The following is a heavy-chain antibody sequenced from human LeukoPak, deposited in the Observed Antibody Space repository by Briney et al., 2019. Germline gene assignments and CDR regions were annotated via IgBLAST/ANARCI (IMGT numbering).Heavy chain of an antibody. V-gene: IGHV3-23*01. Sequence: GGSLRLSCATSGFTFNTYAMNWVRQAPGKGLEWVSTINDAGRTTYYADSVKGRFTISRDNSKNTVYLQMNNLRAEDTALYYCTNQPILAGSIDSWGQGILVTVSS. CDR1: GFTFNTYA. CDR3: TNQPILAGSIDS. J-gene: IGHJ4*02. CDR2: INDAGRTT. D-gene: IGHD3-9*01.